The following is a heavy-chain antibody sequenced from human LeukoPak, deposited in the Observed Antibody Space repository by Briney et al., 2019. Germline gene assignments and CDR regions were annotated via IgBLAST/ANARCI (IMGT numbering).Heavy chain of an antibody. CDR1: GFTFSDYY. J-gene: IGHJ6*02. V-gene: IGHV3-11*01. CDR3: ASVYYYGMDV. CDR2: ISSSGRTI. Sequence: GGSLRLSCAASGFTFSDYYMSWIRQAPGKGLEWVSYISSSGRTIYYADSVKGRFTISRDNAKNSLYLQMNSLRAEDTALYYCASVYYYGMDVWGQGTTVTVSS.